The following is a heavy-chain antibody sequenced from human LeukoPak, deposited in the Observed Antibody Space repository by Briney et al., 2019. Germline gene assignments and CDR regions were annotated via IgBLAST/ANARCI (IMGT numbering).Heavy chain of an antibody. CDR1: GGSISSSSYY. D-gene: IGHD1-26*01. Sequence: SETLSLTCTVSGGSISSSSYYWGWIRQPPGKGLEWIGEINHSGNTNSNPSLKSRVTMSVDTSKNQFSLKLSSVTAADTAVYYCARDGLGATSFDYWGQGTLVTVSS. CDR2: INHSGNT. V-gene: IGHV4-39*07. J-gene: IGHJ4*02. CDR3: ARDGLGATSFDY.